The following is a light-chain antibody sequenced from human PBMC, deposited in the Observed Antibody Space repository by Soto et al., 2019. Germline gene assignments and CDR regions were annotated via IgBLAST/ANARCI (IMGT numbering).Light chain of an antibody. Sequence: DIQVTQSPSTLSGSVGDIVAISCLASQTISSWLAWYQQKPGKAPKLLIYKASTLKSGVPSRFSGSGSGTEFTLTISSLQPDDFATYYCQHYNSYSEAFGQGTKVDIK. CDR1: QTISSW. CDR2: KAS. V-gene: IGKV1-5*03. CDR3: QHYNSYSEA. J-gene: IGKJ1*01.